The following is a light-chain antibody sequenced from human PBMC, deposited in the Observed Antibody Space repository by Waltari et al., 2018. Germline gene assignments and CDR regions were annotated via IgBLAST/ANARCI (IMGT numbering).Light chain of an antibody. CDR3: QQYNDYSWT. J-gene: IGKJ1*01. V-gene: IGKV1-5*03. CDR1: QNILRY. Sequence: DIQMTQSPSTLSASVGDRVILTCRASQNILRYLAWYQQKPGKAPTLLIYRASNLETGVPSRISGSGSGTEFTLTISSLQPDDFATYYCQQYNDYSWTFGQGTKVEI. CDR2: RAS.